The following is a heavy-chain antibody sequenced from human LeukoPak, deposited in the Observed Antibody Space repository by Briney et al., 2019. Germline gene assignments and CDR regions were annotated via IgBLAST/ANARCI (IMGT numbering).Heavy chain of an antibody. J-gene: IGHJ5*02. CDR2: INTDGSST. CDR3: ATAGGGDSRMGFDP. V-gene: IGHV3-74*01. D-gene: IGHD2-21*01. Sequence: GGSLRLSCADAGFTFSSYWMHWVRQAPGKGLVWVSCINTDGSSTRYADSVKGRFTISRDNAKNTLYLQMNSLRPEDTAVYCCATAGGGDSRMGFDPWGQGTLVTVSS. CDR1: GFTFSSYW.